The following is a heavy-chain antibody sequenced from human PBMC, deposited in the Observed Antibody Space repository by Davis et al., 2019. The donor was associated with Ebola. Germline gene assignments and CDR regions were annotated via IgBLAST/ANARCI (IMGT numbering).Heavy chain of an antibody. V-gene: IGHV3-21*04. CDR1: GFTFSSYS. CDR3: ARGNLEDIVVVPAAGDY. CDR2: ISSSSSYI. Sequence: GESLKISCAASGFTFSSYSMNWVRQAPGKGLEWVSSISSSSSYIYYADSVKGRFTISRDNAKNSLYLQMNSLRAEDTAVYYCARGNLEDIVVVPAAGDYWGQGTLVTVSS. J-gene: IGHJ4*02. D-gene: IGHD2-2*01.